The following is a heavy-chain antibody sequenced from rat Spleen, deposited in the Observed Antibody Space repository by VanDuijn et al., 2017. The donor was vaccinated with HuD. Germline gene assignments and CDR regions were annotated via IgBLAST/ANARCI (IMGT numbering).Heavy chain of an antibody. CDR1: GFTFSYYY. Sequence: EVQLVESGGGLVQPGRSLKLSCAASGFTFSYYYMAWVRQTPTKGLEWVAYIISDGSSTSYRDSVKGRFTISRDNAKSTLYLQMDSLRSEDTATYYCATVGHTTDIPTRYFDFWGPGTMVTVSS. D-gene: IGHD1-9*01. CDR2: IISDGSST. CDR3: ATVGHTTDIPTRYFDF. V-gene: IGHV5S10*01. J-gene: IGHJ1*01.